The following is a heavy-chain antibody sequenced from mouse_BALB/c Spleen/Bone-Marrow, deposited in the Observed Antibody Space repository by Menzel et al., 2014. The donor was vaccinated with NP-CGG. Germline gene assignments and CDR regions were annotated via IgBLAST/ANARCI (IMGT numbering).Heavy chain of an antibody. CDR3: ARRDDGYVFFDY. D-gene: IGHD2-3*01. CDR2: INPSSGYT. Sequence: VHLVESGAELARPGASVKMSCRASGYTFTTYTIHWVRQRPGQGLEWIGYINPSSGYTNYIQKFKDKATLTADKSSSTAYMQLSSLTSEDSAVYYCARRDDGYVFFDYRGQGTTLTVSS. V-gene: IGHV1-4*01. J-gene: IGHJ2*01. CDR1: GYTFTTYT.